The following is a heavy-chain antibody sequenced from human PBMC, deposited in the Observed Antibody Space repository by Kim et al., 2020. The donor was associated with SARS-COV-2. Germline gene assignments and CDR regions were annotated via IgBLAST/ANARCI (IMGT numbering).Heavy chain of an antibody. CDR2: MNPSNSNT. Sequence: ASVKVSCKASGYSFTNYDIMWVRQATGQGLEWMGWMNPSNSNTGYSWKFQGRVTMTRTSSMTTAYMKLSSLTYEDTAVYYCARAGLAGWSTDWFFYYGMYVWGQGTAVTVSS. J-gene: IGHJ6*02. V-gene: IGHV1-8*01. D-gene: IGHD6-19*01. CDR3: ARAGLAGWSTDWFFYYGMYV. CDR1: GYSFTNYD.